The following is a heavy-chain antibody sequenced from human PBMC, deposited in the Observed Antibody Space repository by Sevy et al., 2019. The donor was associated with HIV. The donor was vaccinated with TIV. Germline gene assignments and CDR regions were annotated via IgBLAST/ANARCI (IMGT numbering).Heavy chain of an antibody. CDR3: ARKDDSVGSFDI. CDR2: TYYRSKWYN. CDR1: GDSVSSNSAV. J-gene: IGHJ3*02. D-gene: IGHD3-16*01. V-gene: IGHV6-1*01. Sequence: KQSQTLSLTCAISGDSVSSNSAVWNWIRQSPSRGLEWLGRTYYRSKWYNDYTVSVKSRITINPDTSKNQFSLQLNSVTPEDTAMYYCARKDDSVGSFDIWGQGTMVTASS.